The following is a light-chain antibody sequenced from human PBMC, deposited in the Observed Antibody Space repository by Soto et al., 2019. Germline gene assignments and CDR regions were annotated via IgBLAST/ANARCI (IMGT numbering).Light chain of an antibody. CDR3: PQRSTWPLT. CDR1: QSISSH. J-gene: IGKJ4*01. CDR2: DAS. Sequence: EIVLTQSPATLSLSPGERATLSCRASQSISSHLAWYQQKPGQTPRLLMYDASNRATAVPARFSGSGSGTEFTLTISSLEPEYLAVYYCPQRSTWPLTFGGGTKVEIK. V-gene: IGKV3-11*01.